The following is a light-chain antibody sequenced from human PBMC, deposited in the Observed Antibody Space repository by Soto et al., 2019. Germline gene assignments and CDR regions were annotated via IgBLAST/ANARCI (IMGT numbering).Light chain of an antibody. V-gene: IGLV2-8*01. CDR3: VSFAGGTYV. CDR1: SSDVGAYIF. CDR2: DVN. J-gene: IGLJ1*01. Sequence: QSGLTQPPSASGSPGQSVTISGTGTSSDVGAYIFVPWYQQHPGKAPKLMVYDVNRRPPGVPDRFFGSKSGNTASLTVSGLQAEDEADYYCVSFAGGTYVFGTGTKVTVL.